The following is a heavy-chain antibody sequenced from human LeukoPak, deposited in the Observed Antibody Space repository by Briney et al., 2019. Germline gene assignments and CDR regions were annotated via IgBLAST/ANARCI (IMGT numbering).Heavy chain of an antibody. Sequence: PGGSLRLSCAASGFTFSIYWMTWVRQAPGKGLEWVANIKEDGSEKYYADSVKGRFTISRDNAKNSLYLQMNSLRAEDTAVYYCARDVTGRSFDYWGQGTLVTVSS. CDR2: IKEDGSEK. CDR3: ARDVTGRSFDY. J-gene: IGHJ4*02. V-gene: IGHV3-7*01. CDR1: GFTFSIYW.